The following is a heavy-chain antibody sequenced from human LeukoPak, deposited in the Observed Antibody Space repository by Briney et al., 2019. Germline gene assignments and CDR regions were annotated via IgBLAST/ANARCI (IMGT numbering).Heavy chain of an antibody. CDR3: ARGSGIAAEENWFDP. Sequence: SETLSLTCAVYGGSFSGYYWSWIRQPPGKGLEWIGYIYYSGSTNYNLSLKSRVTISVDTSKNQFSLKLSSVTAADTAVYYCARGSGIAAEENWFDPWGQGTLVTVSS. V-gene: IGHV4-59*01. CDR1: GGSFSGYY. CDR2: IYYSGST. J-gene: IGHJ5*02. D-gene: IGHD6-13*01.